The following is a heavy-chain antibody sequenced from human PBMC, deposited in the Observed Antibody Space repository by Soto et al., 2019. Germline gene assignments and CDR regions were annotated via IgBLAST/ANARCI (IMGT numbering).Heavy chain of an antibody. Sequence: ASVKVSCKASGYTFTSYGISWVRQAPGQGLEWMGIINPSADTTTYAQKFQGRLTMTRDMSTSTVYMELSSLRSEDTAVYYCARDVGYCSGGSCYPHYHMDVWGQGTTVTVSS. J-gene: IGHJ6*02. CDR3: ARDVGYCSGGSCYPHYHMDV. D-gene: IGHD2-15*01. CDR2: INPSADTT. V-gene: IGHV1-46*01. CDR1: GYTFTSYG.